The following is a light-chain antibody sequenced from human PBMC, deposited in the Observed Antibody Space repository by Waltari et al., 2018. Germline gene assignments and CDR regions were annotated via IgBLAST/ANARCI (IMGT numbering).Light chain of an antibody. Sequence: EIVMTQSPATMSVFPGERATVSCRASQSISRNLAWYQHKPCQAPRLLIYGASTRATGIPAMFSGSQAGTAYTLSISGLQSEDFAVYFCQQYGNWLGTFGQGTKVEI. CDR2: GAS. CDR3: QQYGNWLGT. V-gene: IGKV3-15*01. CDR1: QSISRN. J-gene: IGKJ1*01.